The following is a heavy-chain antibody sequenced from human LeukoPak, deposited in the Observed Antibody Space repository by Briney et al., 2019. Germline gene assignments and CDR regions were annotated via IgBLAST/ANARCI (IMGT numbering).Heavy chain of an antibody. D-gene: IGHD3-22*01. CDR1: GGTFSSYA. V-gene: IGHV1-69*06. J-gene: IGHJ4*02. Sequence: SVKVSCKASGGTFSSYAISWVRQAPGQGLEWMGGIIPIFGTANYAQKFQGRVTITADKSTSTAYMELSSLRSEDTAVYYCATRRYDSSGYYHFDYWGQGTLVTVSS. CDR3: ATRRYDSSGYYHFDY. CDR2: IIPIFGTA.